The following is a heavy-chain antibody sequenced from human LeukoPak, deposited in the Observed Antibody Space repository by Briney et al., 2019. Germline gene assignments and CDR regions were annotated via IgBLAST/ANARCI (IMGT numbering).Heavy chain of an antibody. Sequence: SVKVSCKASGGTFSSYAISWVRQAPGQGLEWMGRIIPILGIANYAQKFQGRVTITADESTSTAYMELSSLRSEDTAVYYCARDREQYYYDSSGYYGYWGQGTLVTVSS. D-gene: IGHD3-22*01. V-gene: IGHV1-69*04. J-gene: IGHJ4*02. CDR1: GGTFSSYA. CDR3: ARDREQYYYDSSGYYGY. CDR2: IIPILGIA.